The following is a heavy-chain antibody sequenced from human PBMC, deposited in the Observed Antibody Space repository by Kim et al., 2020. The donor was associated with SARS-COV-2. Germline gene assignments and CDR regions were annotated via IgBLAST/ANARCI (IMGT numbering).Heavy chain of an antibody. D-gene: IGHD2-15*01. CDR3: ASSVVCGGSCYSVDYGMDV. Sequence: GGSLRLSCVASGFTFSSYTMNWVRQAPGKGLEWVSSISSSSDHIFYADSVKGRFTISRDNAKNSLYLQMNSLRAEDTAVYYCASSVVCGGSCYSVDYGMDVWGQGTTVTVSS. CDR1: GFTFSSYT. J-gene: IGHJ6*02. CDR2: ISSSSDHI. V-gene: IGHV3-21*01.